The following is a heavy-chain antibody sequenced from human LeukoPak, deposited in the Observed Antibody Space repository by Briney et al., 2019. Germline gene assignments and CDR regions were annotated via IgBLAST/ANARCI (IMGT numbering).Heavy chain of an antibody. CDR1: GFTLSSYW. J-gene: IGHJ6*03. D-gene: IGHD2-2*01. CDR3: ARDGVPAAIGDSVYYYYYMDV. CDR2: IKQDGSDK. Sequence: GGSLRLSCAASGFTLSSYWMSWVRQAPGKGLEWVATIKQDGSDKYYVDSVKGRFTISRDNAKNSLCLQMNSLRAEDTAVYYCARDGVPAAIGDSVYYYYYMDVWGKGTTVTVSS. V-gene: IGHV3-7*01.